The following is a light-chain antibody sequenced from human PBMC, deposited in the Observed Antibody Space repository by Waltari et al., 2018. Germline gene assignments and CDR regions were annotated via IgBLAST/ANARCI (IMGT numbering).Light chain of an antibody. CDR2: SAS. CDR1: RDIGIL. CDR3: QHCDTFPIT. V-gene: IGKV1-33*01. J-gene: IGKJ5*01. Sequence: DTQMTQSPSSLSASIGDRVTITCRASRDIGILLNWYQQKPGQAPKLLIYSASNLATGVPSRFSGSGSATEFTFTITSLQPEDIATYYCQHCDTFPITFGQGTRLEIK.